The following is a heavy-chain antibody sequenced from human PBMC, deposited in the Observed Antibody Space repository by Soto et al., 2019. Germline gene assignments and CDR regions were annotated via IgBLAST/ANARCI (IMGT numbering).Heavy chain of an antibody. CDR2: INHSGST. Sequence: TSETLSLTCAVYGGSFSGYYWSWIRQPPGKGLEWIGEINHSGSTNYNPSLKSRVTISVDTSKNQFSLKLSSVTAADTAVYYCARVLRLEWLFFDYNWFDPWGQGTLVTVSS. CDR3: ARVLRLEWLFFDYNWFDP. CDR1: GGSFSGYY. D-gene: IGHD3-3*01. J-gene: IGHJ5*02. V-gene: IGHV4-34*01.